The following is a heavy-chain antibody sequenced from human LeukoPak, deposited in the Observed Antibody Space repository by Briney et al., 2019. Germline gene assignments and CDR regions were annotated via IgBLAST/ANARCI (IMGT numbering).Heavy chain of an antibody. CDR1: GARFTSYW. CDR2: IYLGDSDT. Sequence: GESLQISCQGSGARFTSYWIGWVRQLPGKGLEWLGIIYLGDSDTRYSPSFQGQVTISADKSISTALLQWSSLKASDTAMYYCARPNDCGADNWFDPWGQGTLVTVSS. D-gene: IGHD4-17*01. V-gene: IGHV5-51*01. CDR3: ARPNDCGADNWFDP. J-gene: IGHJ5*02.